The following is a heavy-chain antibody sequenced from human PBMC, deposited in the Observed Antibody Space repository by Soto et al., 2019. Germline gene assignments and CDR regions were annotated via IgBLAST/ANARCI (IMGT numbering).Heavy chain of an antibody. CDR3: ARDETDFDF. CDR2: IWYDGSNK. J-gene: IGHJ4*02. CDR1: GFTFSSYG. V-gene: IGHV3-33*01. Sequence: QVQLVESGGGVVQPGRSLRLSGAASGFTFSSYGMHWVRQAPGKGLEWVAVIWYDGSNKYYADSVKGRFTISRDNSKNTLYLQMNSLRAEDTAVYYCARDETDFDFWGQGTLVTVSS.